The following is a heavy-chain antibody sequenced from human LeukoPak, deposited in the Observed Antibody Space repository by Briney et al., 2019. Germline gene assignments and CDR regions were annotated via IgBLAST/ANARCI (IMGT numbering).Heavy chain of an antibody. D-gene: IGHD5-18*01. CDR1: GFTFSSYG. V-gene: IGHV3-23*01. Sequence: PGGSLRLSCAASGFTFSSYGMSWVRQAPGKGLEWVSAISGSGGSTYYADSVKGRFTISRDNSKNTLYLQMNSLRAEDTAVYYCAKGRNNGYSYGFDYWGQGTLVTVSS. CDR3: AKGRNNGYSYGFDY. CDR2: ISGSGGST. J-gene: IGHJ4*02.